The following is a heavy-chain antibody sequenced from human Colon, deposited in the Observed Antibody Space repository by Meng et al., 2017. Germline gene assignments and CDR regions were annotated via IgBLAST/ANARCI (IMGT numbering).Heavy chain of an antibody. CDR2: IYSGGIS. CDR1: VDSVSSNSYY. CDR3: ARDPLAVGPTDRGLDS. J-gene: IGHJ4*02. V-gene: IGHV4-31*03. Sequence: QVQLQESGSRLVKPSQTLSLTCPAFVDSVSSNSYYWTWIRQHPVTGLEWIGYIYSGGISHFNPSLKSRITMSIDTSKNQFSLQLTSVTAADTAIYYCARDPLAVGPTDRGLDSWGQGTLVTVSS. D-gene: IGHD1-26*01.